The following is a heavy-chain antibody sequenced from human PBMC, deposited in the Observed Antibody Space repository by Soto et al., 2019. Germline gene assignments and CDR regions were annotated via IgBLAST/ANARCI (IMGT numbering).Heavy chain of an antibody. J-gene: IGHJ6*02. CDR2: INPNSGGT. CDR3: ARDMETYYYYGMDV. CDR1: GYTFTGYY. V-gene: IGHV1-2*04. D-gene: IGHD3-3*01. Sequence: QVQLVQSGAEVKKPGASVKVSCKASGYTFTGYYMHWVRQAPGQGLEWMGWINPNSGGTNYAQKFQGWVTMTRDTSSSTAYMELSRLRSDDTAVYYCARDMETYYYYGMDVWGQGTTVTVSS.